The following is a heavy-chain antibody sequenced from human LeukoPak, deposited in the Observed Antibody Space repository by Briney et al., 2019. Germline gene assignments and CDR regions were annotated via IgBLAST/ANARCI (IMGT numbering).Heavy chain of an antibody. CDR3: ASDFTGRDDY. Sequence: GGSLRLSCAASGFTFSRYWMHWVRQAPGKGLVWVSRMNTDGTRMDYADSVKGRFTISRDNAKDTLYLQMNSLGVEDTAVYFRASDFTGRDDYWGQGTLVSVSS. CDR2: MNTDGTRM. CDR1: GFTFSRYW. V-gene: IGHV3-74*01. J-gene: IGHJ4*02. D-gene: IGHD2-8*02.